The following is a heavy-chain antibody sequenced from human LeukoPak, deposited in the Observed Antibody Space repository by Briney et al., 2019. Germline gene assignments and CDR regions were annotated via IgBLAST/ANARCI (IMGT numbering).Heavy chain of an antibody. CDR1: GXTFSSYW. D-gene: IGHD3-10*01. CDR3: TRGFGSGSSLPFDY. J-gene: IGHJ4*02. Sequence: GGSLRLSCVASGXTFSSYWMHWVRQAPGKGQVWVSRVESDGSSTNYADSVKGRFTISRDNAKNTLYLQMNSLRAEDTALYYCTRGFGSGSSLPFDYWGQGTLVTVSS. CDR2: VESDGSST. V-gene: IGHV3-74*01.